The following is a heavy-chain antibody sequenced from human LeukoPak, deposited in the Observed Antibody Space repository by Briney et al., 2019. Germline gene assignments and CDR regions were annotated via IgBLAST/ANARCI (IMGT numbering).Heavy chain of an antibody. CDR2: IYYSGST. D-gene: IGHD5-18*01. V-gene: IGHV4-59*01. CDR1: GGSISSYY. J-gene: IGHJ6*03. CDR3: AGGYIYGSTYYYMDV. Sequence: SETLSLTCTVSGGSISSYYWSWVRQPPGKGLEWIGYIYYSGSTNYNPSLKSRVTISVDTSKNQFSLKLSSVTAADTALYYCAGGYIYGSTYYYMDVWGKGTTVTISS.